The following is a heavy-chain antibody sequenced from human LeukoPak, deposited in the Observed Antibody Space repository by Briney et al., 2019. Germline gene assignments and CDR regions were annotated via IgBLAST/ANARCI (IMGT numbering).Heavy chain of an antibody. J-gene: IGHJ4*02. Sequence: SQTPSLTCALSGDSVSSNSVAWTWFRQSPTRGLEWLGRTYHRSKWFSEYAFSVKSRLTIYADTSNNQLSLLLNSVAPEDTAVYYCVRAAVDVLATMFDYWGQGTLVTVSS. CDR1: GDSVSSNSVA. CDR3: VRAAVDVLATMFDY. V-gene: IGHV6-1*01. CDR2: TYHRSKWFS. D-gene: IGHD6-19*01.